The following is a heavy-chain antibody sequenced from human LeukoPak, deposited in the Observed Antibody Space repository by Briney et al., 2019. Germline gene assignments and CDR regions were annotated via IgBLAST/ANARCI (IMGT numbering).Heavy chain of an antibody. V-gene: IGHV1-69*01. D-gene: IGHD2-2*01. CDR1: GGTFSSYA. J-gene: IGHJ6*03. CDR2: IIPIFGSA. Sequence: AVKVSCKACGGTFSSYAISGVRQAPGRGLEGMGGIIPIFGSANYAHKFQGGDTNIADESTSTTDLELSKQRSEDTAVHYCARETREIVVVPAAMFTPYYYYYMDVWGKGTTVTVSS. CDR3: ARETREIVVVPAAMFTPYYYYYMDV.